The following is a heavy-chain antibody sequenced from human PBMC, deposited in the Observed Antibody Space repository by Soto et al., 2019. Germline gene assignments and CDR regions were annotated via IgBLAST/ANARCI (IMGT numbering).Heavy chain of an antibody. V-gene: IGHV1-18*01. CDR2: ISAYNGNT. J-gene: IGHJ5*02. Sequence: GASVKVSCTASGYTFTSYGISWVRQAPGQGLEWMGWISAYNGNTNYAQKLQGRVTMTTDTSTSTAYMELRSLRSDDTAVYYCARDVLNYYDSSGYFNWFDPWGQGTLVTVSS. CDR1: GYTFTSYG. D-gene: IGHD3-22*01. CDR3: ARDVLNYYDSSGYFNWFDP.